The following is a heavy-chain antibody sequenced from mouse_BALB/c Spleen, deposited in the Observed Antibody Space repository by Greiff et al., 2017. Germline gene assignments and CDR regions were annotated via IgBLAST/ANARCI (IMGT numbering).Heavy chain of an antibody. V-gene: IGHV7-3*02. Sequence: EVKLVESGGGLVQPGGSLRLSCETSGFTFTDYYMSWVREPPGKALEWLGFIRNKANGYTTEYSASVKGRFTISRDNSQSILYLQLNTLRAEDSATYYCARENYYGSSPWYFDVWGAGTTVTVSS. CDR2: IRNKANGYTT. CDR1: GFTFTDYY. D-gene: IGHD1-1*01. J-gene: IGHJ1*01. CDR3: ARENYYGSSPWYFDV.